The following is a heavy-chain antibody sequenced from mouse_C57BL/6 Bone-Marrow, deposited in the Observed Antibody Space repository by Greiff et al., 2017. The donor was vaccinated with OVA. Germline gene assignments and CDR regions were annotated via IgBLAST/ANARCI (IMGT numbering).Heavy chain of an antibody. CDR2: ISSGGSYT. V-gene: IGHV5-6*01. D-gene: IGHD1-1*01. CDR3: ARHEDGTVFDY. Sequence: EVKLMESGGDLVKPGGSLKLSCAASGFTFSSYGMSWVRQTPDKRLEWVATISSGGSYTYYPDSVKGRFTISRDNAKYTLYLQMSSLKSEDTAMYYCARHEDGTVFDYWGQGTTLPVSS. J-gene: IGHJ2*01. CDR1: GFTFSSYG.